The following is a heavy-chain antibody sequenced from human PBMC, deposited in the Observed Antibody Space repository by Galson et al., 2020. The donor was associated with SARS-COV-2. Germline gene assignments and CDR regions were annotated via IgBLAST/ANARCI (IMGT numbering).Heavy chain of an antibody. CDR2: IHHSGST. CDR1: GGSFSGYY. J-gene: IGHJ4*02. V-gene: IGHV4-34*01. Sequence: SETLSLTCAVYGGSFSGYYWSWIRQPPGKGLEWIGEIHHSGSTNYNPSLKSRVTISVDTSKNQFSLKLSSVTAADTAVYYCARGGYCSSTSCPRRRGYFDYWGQGTLVTVSS. CDR3: ARGGYCSSTSCPRRRGYFDY. D-gene: IGHD2-2*01.